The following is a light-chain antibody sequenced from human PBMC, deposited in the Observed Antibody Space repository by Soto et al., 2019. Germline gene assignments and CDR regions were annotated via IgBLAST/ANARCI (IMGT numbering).Light chain of an antibody. V-gene: IGKV3D-15*01. CDR2: GAS. CDR1: QSVSSN. J-gene: IGKJ4*01. CDR3: QQYNNWPAT. Sequence: EIVMTQSPATLSVSPGERATLSCRASQSVSSNLAWYQQKPGQAPRLLIYGASTRATGIPARFSGSGSGTEVTLTISRLQSEDFAVYYCQQYNNWPATFGGGTKVEIK.